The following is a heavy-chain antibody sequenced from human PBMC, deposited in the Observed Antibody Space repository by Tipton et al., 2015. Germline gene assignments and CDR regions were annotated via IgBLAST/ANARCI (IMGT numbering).Heavy chain of an antibody. CDR2: INHGGST. CDR1: GDSISSSSW. J-gene: IGHJ5*02. Sequence: TLSLTCIVSGDSISSSSWWSWVRQPPGKGLEWIGEINHGGSTNYNPSLKSRVTMSVDKSKNQFSLQLNSVTAADTAVYYCARAVVRGVIIPNWFDPWGQGTQVTVSS. V-gene: IGHV4-4*02. CDR3: ARAVVRGVIIPNWFDP. D-gene: IGHD3-10*01.